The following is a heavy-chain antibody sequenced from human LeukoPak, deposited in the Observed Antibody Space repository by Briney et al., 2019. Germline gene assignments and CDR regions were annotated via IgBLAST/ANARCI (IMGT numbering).Heavy chain of an antibody. V-gene: IGHV1-18*01. CDR1: GYIFTSYG. CDR2: ISAYNGNT. CDR3: ARDLRIAAAGYFDY. J-gene: IGHJ4*02. Sequence: GASVTVSCKASGYIFTSYGISWVRQAPGQGLEWMGWISAYNGNTNYTQKLQGRVTMTTDTSTSTAYMELRSLRSDDTAVYYCARDLRIAAAGYFDYWGQGTLVTVSS. D-gene: IGHD6-13*01.